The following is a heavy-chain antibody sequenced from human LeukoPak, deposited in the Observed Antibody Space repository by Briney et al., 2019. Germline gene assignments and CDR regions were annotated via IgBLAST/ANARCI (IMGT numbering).Heavy chain of an antibody. CDR2: INPNSGGT. CDR1: GYTFTGYY. CDR3: ARDGGYCSSTSCYGWIDY. D-gene: IGHD2-2*01. Sequence: ASVKVSCTASGYTFTGYYMHWVRQAPGQGLEWMGWINPNSGGTNYAQKFQGRVTMTRDTSISTAYMELSRLRSDDTAVYYCARDGGYCSSTSCYGWIDYWGQGTLVTVSS. J-gene: IGHJ4*02. V-gene: IGHV1-2*02.